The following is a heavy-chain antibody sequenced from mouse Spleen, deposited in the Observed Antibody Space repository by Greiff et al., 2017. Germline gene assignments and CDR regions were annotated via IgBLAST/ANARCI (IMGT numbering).Heavy chain of an antibody. CDR3: ARGGGNYDFMDY. J-gene: IGHJ4*01. CDR2: IHPNSGST. Sequence: QVQLQQSGAELVKPGASVKLSCKASGYTFTSYWMHWVKQRPGQGLEWIGMIHPNSGSTNYNEKFKSKATLTVDKSSSTAYMQLSSLTSEDSAVYYCARGGGNYDFMDYWGQGTSVTVSS. V-gene: IGHV1-64*01. CDR1: GYTFTSYW. D-gene: IGHD2-1*01.